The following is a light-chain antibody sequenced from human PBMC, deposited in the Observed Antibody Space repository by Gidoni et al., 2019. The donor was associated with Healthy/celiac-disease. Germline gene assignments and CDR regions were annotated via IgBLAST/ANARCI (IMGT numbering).Light chain of an antibody. J-gene: IGLJ2*01. V-gene: IGLV3-1*01. CDR2: QDS. CDR3: QAWDSSTVV. CDR1: KLGDQY. Sequence: SYELTQPPSVSVSPGQTASITCSGDKLGDQYACWYQQKPGQSHVLVIHQDSKRPSGIPERFSGSNSGNTATLTISGTQAMDEADYYCQAWDSSTVVFGGGTKLTVL.